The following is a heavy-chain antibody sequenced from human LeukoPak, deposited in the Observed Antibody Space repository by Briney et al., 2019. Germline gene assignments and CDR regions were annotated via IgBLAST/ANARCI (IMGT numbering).Heavy chain of an antibody. D-gene: IGHD5-24*01. Sequence: GSLRLSCAASGFTFSSYSMNWVRQAPGKGLEWVSYISSSSSTIYYADSVKGRFTISRDNAKNSLYLQMNSLRAEDTAVYYCARGNGYNLDAFDIWGQGTMVTVSS. V-gene: IGHV3-48*01. CDR2: ISSSSSTI. J-gene: IGHJ3*02. CDR1: GFTFSSYS. CDR3: ARGNGYNLDAFDI.